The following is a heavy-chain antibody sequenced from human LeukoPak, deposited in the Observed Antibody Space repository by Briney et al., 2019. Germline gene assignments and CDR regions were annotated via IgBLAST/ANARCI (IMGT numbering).Heavy chain of an antibody. CDR1: GGSISSSSYY. Sequence: PSETLSLTCTVSGGSISSSSYYWGWIRQPPGKGLEWIGSIYYSGSTYYNPSLKSRVTISVDTSKNQFSLKLSSVTAADTAVYYCARASELLWARNFDYWGQGTLVTVSS. D-gene: IGHD1-26*01. V-gene: IGHV4-39*07. CDR2: IYYSGST. CDR3: ARASELLWARNFDY. J-gene: IGHJ4*02.